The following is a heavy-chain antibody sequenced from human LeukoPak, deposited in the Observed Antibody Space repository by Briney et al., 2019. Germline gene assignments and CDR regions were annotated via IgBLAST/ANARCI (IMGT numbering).Heavy chain of an antibody. V-gene: IGHV4-61*08. J-gene: IGHJ6*04. Sequence: SETLSLTCTVSGGSVNNGGYFWNWIRQSPGKGLEWLGYVYSSGSPNYNPSFRSRVSMSVDTSKNQFSLKLSSVTAADTAVYYCASVSVSSAGYHFYYYGMDVWGKGTTVIVSS. CDR3: ASVSVSSAGYHFYYYGMDV. D-gene: IGHD6-25*01. CDR2: VYSSGSP. CDR1: GGSVNNGGYF.